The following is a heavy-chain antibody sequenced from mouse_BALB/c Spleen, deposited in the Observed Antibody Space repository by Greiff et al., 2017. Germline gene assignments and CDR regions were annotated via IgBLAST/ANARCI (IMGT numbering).Heavy chain of an antibody. Sequence: ELAKPGASVKLSCKASGYTFTSYWINWIKQRPGQGLEWIGRIAPGSGSTYYNEMFKGKATLTVDTSSSTAYIQLSSLSSEDSAVYFCARGYYDYDDYAMDYWGQGTSVTVSS. CDR2: IAPGSGST. CDR3: ARGYYDYDDYAMDY. J-gene: IGHJ4*01. D-gene: IGHD2-4*01. V-gene: IGHV1S41*01. CDR1: GYTFTSYW.